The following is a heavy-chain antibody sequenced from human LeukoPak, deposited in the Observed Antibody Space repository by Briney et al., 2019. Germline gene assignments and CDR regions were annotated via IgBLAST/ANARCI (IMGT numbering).Heavy chain of an antibody. CDR2: IDQSGSA. D-gene: IGHD3-10*01. V-gene: IGHV4-34*01. Sequence: ASETLSLTCEVSGGSFRGYYWHWIRQPPGKGLEWIGVIDQSGSATYNPSLKSRVTISLDMSKNQFSLKLSSVTAADTAVYFCARTMVRGDLAFDIWGQGTMVTVSS. CDR1: GGSFRGYY. J-gene: IGHJ3*02. CDR3: ARTMVRGDLAFDI.